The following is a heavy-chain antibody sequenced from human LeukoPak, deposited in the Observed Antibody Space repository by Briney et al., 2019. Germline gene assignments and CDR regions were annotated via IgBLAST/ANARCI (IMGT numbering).Heavy chain of an antibody. CDR3: ARDFRYEGDY. V-gene: IGHV3-21*01. Sequence: SGGSLRLSCAASGFTFRTYTMNWVRQAPGKRLEWVSSISSDSRYIYYADSVKGRFTISGDNAQNSLYLQMNSLRVEDTAVYYCARDFRYEGDYWGQGTLVTVSS. J-gene: IGHJ4*02. CDR2: ISSDSRYI. CDR1: GFTFRTYT. D-gene: IGHD5-12*01.